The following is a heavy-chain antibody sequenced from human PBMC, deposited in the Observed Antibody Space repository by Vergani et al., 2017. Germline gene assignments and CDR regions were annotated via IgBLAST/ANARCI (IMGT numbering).Heavy chain of an antibody. V-gene: IGHV1-58*01. CDR3: AAASREGGAGSGYYVYYYYYGMDV. CDR1: GFTFTSSA. J-gene: IGHJ6*02. Sequence: QMQLVQSGPEVKKPGTSVKVSCKASGFTFTSSAVQWVRQARGQRLEWIGWIVVGSGNTNYAQKFQERVTITRDMSTSTAYMELSSLRSEDTAVYYCAAASREGGAGSGYYVYYYYYGMDVWGQGTTVTVSS. CDR2: IVVGSGNT. D-gene: IGHD3-3*01.